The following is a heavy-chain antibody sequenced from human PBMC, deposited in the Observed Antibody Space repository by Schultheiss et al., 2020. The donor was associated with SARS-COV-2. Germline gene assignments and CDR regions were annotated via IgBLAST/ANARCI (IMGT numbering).Heavy chain of an antibody. D-gene: IGHD3-16*02. V-gene: IGHV3-11*06. J-gene: IGHJ3*02. CDR3: ARGLEYDYIWGSYRFGAFDI. Sequence: GGSLRLSCAASGFTFSDYYMSWIRQAPGKGLEWVSSISSSSSYIYYADSVKGRFTISRDNAKNSLYLQMNSLRAEDTAVYYCARGLEYDYIWGSYRFGAFDIWGQGTMVTVSS. CDR1: GFTFSDYY. CDR2: ISSSSSYI.